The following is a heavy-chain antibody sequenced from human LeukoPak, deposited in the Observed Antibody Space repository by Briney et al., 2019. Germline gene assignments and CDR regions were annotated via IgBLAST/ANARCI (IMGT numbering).Heavy chain of an antibody. CDR3: AREGGYSGSYYSARLFDY. J-gene: IGHJ4*02. CDR1: GYTFTSYG. V-gene: IGHV1-18*01. Sequence: ASVKVSCKASGYTFTSYGISWVRQAPGQGLEWMGWISAYNGNTNYAQKLQGRVTTTTDTSTSTAYMELRSLRSDDTAVYYCAREGGYSGSYYSARLFDYWGQGTLVTVSS. D-gene: IGHD1-26*01. CDR2: ISAYNGNT.